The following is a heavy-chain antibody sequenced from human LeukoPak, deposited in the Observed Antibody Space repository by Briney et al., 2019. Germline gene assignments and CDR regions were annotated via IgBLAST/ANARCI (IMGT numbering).Heavy chain of an antibody. CDR1: GGSISSGGYY. CDR3: ARDGPVGGGYQYFGH. D-gene: IGHD5-12*01. V-gene: IGHV4-31*03. J-gene: IGHJ4*02. CDR2: IYYSGST. Sequence: SQTLSLTCTVSGGSISSGGYYWSWIRQHPGKGLEWIGYIYYSGSTYYNPSLKSRVTISVDTSKNQFSLKLSSVTAADPAVYYCARDGPVGGGYQYFGHRGQGTPV.